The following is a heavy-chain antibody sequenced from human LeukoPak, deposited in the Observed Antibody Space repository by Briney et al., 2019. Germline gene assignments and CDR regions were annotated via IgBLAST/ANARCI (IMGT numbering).Heavy chain of an antibody. CDR3: ARAPLGVRGVKYYYYYMDV. V-gene: IGHV1-18*01. J-gene: IGHJ6*03. CDR2: ISAYNGNT. CDR1: GYTFTSYG. D-gene: IGHD3-10*01. Sequence: ASVKVSCKASGYTFTSYGISWVRQAPGQGLEWMGWISAYNGNTNYAQKLQGRVTMTTDTSTSTAYMELRSLRSDDTAVYYCARAPLGVRGVKYYYYYMDVWGKGTTVTISS.